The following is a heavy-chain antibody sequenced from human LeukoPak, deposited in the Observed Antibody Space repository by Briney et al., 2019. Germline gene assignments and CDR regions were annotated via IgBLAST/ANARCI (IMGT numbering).Heavy chain of an antibody. D-gene: IGHD3-3*01. V-gene: IGHV1-46*01. CDR1: GYTFTSYY. CDR2: INPSGDST. Sequence: GASVKVSCKASGYTFTSYYMHWVRQAPGQGLEWMGIINPSGDSTSYAQKFQGRVTMTRDTSTSTVYMELSSLRSEDTAVYYCARDRVNFWSYYYYYGMDVWGQGTTVTVPS. CDR3: ARDRVNFWSYYYYYGMDV. J-gene: IGHJ6*02.